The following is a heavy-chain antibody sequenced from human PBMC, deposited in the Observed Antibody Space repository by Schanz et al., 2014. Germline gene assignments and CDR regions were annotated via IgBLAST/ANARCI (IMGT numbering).Heavy chain of an antibody. CDR2: ISSTSRAT. J-gene: IGHJ4*02. Sequence: EVQLVESGGSLVQPGGSLRLSCAASGFTFRSYSMNWVRQAPGKGLEWISYISSTSRATYYADSVKGRFTISRDNAKSSLYLQINSLRAEDTAVYYCARLGNWNDGLAYWGQGTLVTVSS. CDR1: GFTFRSYS. D-gene: IGHD1-1*01. CDR3: ARLGNWNDGLAY. V-gene: IGHV3-48*04.